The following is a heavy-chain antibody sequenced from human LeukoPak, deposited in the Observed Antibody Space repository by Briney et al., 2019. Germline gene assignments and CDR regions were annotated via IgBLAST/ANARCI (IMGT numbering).Heavy chain of an antibody. Sequence: ASVKVSSKASGGTFSSYAISWVRQAPGQGLEWMGGIIPIFGTANYAQKFQGRVTITADKSTSTAYMELSSLRSEDTAVYYCAREHYYDSSGYYYPEGYYYYYGMDVWGQGTTVTVSS. J-gene: IGHJ6*02. CDR1: GGTFSSYA. V-gene: IGHV1-69*06. D-gene: IGHD3-22*01. CDR3: AREHYYDSSGYYYPEGYYYYYGMDV. CDR2: IIPIFGTA.